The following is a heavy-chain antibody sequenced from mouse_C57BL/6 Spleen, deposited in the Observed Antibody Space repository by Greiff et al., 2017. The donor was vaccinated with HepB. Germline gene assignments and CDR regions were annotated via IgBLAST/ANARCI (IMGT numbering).Heavy chain of an antibody. J-gene: IGHJ4*01. CDR1: GYTFTDYY. V-gene: IGHV1-76*01. CDR2: IYPGSGNT. Sequence: VQLQQSGAELVRPGASVKLSCKASGYTFTDYYINWVQQRPGQGLEWIAKIYPGSGNTYYTETFKGKATLAAEKSSSTAYMQLSSLTSEDSAVYFCARGDYDWYYYAMDYWGHGTSVTVSS. CDR3: ARGDYDWYYYAMDY. D-gene: IGHD2-4*01.